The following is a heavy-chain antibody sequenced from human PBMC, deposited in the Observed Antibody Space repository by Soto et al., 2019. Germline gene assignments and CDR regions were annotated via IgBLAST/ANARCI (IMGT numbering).Heavy chain of an antibody. V-gene: IGHV1-24*01. J-gene: IGHJ4*02. D-gene: IGHD1-26*01. CDR1: GYTLTELC. Sequence: ASVKVSCKVSGYTLTELCMHWVRQAPGKGLEWMGGFDPEDGETIYAQKFQGRVTMTEDTSTDTAYMELSSLRSEDTAVYYCATDPRLVGPTSFADYWGQGTLVTVSS. CDR2: FDPEDGET. CDR3: ATDPRLVGPTSFADY.